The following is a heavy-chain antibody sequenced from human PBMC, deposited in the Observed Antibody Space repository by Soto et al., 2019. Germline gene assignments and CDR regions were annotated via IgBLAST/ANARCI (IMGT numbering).Heavy chain of an antibody. CDR1: GYSFTSGL. D-gene: IGHD3-10*01. CDR2: IYPGDSDT. Sequence: PGESLKISCKGSGYSFTSGLIGWVRQMPGKGLEWMGIIYPGDSDTRYSPSFQGQVTISADKSITTAYLQWSSLKASDTAMYYCARRPGYGSGTYYMDYWGQGTLVTVSS. V-gene: IGHV5-51*01. CDR3: ARRPGYGSGTYYMDY. J-gene: IGHJ4*01.